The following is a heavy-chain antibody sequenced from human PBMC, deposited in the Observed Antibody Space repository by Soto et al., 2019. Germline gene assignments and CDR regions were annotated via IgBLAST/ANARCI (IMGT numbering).Heavy chain of an antibody. CDR2: IRGTDGST. D-gene: IGHD6-19*01. Sequence: EVQLLESGGGLVQPGGSLRLSCAASGFTFSTFDMTWVRQAPGKGLEWVSIIRGTDGSTYYADSMKGRFTISRDNSKNTLYLQLNSLRPEDTALYFCVKGGWLDYWGQGTLVSVSS. CDR1: GFTFSTFD. CDR3: VKGGWLDY. V-gene: IGHV3-23*01. J-gene: IGHJ4*02.